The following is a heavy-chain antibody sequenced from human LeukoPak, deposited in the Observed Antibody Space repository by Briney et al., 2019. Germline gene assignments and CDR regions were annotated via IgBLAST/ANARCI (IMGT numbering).Heavy chain of an antibody. CDR3: ARSPVLRYFDWLLFDY. CDR1: GGSISSYY. J-gene: IGHJ4*02. CDR2: IYYSGST. V-gene: IGHV4-59*01. D-gene: IGHD3-9*01. Sequence: PSETLSLTCTVSGGSISSYYWSWIRQPPGEGLEWIGYIYYSGSTNYNPSLKSRVTISVDTSKNQFSLKLSSVTAADTAVYYCARSPVLRYFDWLLFDYWGQGTLVTVSS.